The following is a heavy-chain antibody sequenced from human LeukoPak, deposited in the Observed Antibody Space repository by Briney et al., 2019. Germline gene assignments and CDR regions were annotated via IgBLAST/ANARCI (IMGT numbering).Heavy chain of an antibody. CDR1: GGSISSDDYY. CDR2: IYYSGST. CDR3: ASTNCSSARCYGANWFDP. D-gene: IGHD2-2*01. V-gene: IGHV4-30-4*08. Sequence: SETLSLTCTVSGGSISSDDYYWRWIRQPPGKGLEWIGYIYYSGSTFHYHPSLESRVNISVDTSKNQFSLRLSSVTAIDTAVYYCASTNCSSARCYGANWFDPWGQGTLVTVSS. J-gene: IGHJ5*02.